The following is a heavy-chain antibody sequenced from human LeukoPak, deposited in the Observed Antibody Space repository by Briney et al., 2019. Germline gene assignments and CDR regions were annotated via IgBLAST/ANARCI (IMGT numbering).Heavy chain of an antibody. V-gene: IGHV3-53*01. CDR1: GFTVSSTH. D-gene: IGHD3-22*01. CDR3: ARGGRGSAAVVAPRSFDI. Sequence: GGSLRLSCEASGFTVSSTHMVWVRQAPGKGLEWVSVTYTVGNSYYAGSVQGRFIISRDISKNTLYLQMNNLRAEDSALYYCARGGRGSAAVVAPRSFDIWGQGTMVTVSS. CDR2: TYTVGNS. J-gene: IGHJ3*02.